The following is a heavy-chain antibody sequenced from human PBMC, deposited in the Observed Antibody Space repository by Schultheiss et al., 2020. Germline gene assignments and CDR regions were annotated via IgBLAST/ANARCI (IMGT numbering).Heavy chain of an antibody. Sequence: SETLSLTCTVSGGSITTNTNYWGWIGQPPGKGLEWIGSIYYSGSTYYNPSLKSRVTISVDTSNNQFSLQLSSVTAADTAVYYCARLPYDTTQRGFDPWGQGTLVTVSS. CDR2: IYYSGST. CDR3: ARLPYDTTQRGFDP. CDR1: GGSITTNTNY. J-gene: IGHJ5*02. D-gene: IGHD3-22*01. V-gene: IGHV4-39*01.